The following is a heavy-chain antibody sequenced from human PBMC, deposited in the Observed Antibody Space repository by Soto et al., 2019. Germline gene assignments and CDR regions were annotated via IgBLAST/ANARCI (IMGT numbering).Heavy chain of an antibody. CDR3: ARRSGYSSGWYHY. J-gene: IGHJ4*02. D-gene: IGHD6-19*01. CDR1: GGTFSSYA. CDR2: IIPIFGTA. Sequence: GASVKVSCKASGGTFSSYAISWVRQAPGQGLEWMGGIIPIFGTANYAQKFQGRVTITADKSTSTAYMELSSLRSEDTAVYYCARRSGYSSGWYHYWGQGTLVTVSS. V-gene: IGHV1-69*06.